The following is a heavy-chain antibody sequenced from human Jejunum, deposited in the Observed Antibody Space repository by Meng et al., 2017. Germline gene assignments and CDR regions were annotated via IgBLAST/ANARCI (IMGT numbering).Heavy chain of an antibody. CDR1: GGSISNYF. CDR3: ARHPHIEATGNYRFDY. J-gene: IGHJ4*02. D-gene: IGHD1-1*01. Sequence: SETLSLTCTVSGGSISNYFWSWIRQPPGKGLEWIGYIYYSGNTNSNPSLKSRVTISVDTSKNQFSLKLSSVTSADTAFYYCARHPHIEATGNYRFDYWGQGTLVTVSS. V-gene: IGHV4-59*01. CDR2: IYYSGNT.